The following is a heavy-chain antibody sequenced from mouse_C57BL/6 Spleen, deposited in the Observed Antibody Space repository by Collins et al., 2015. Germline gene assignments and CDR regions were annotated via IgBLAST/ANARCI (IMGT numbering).Heavy chain of an antibody. D-gene: IGHD1-1*01. CDR3: ARRYGSRGDYAMDY. V-gene: IGHV9-3-1*01. CDR1: GYTFTNYG. J-gene: IGHJ4*01. CDR2: INTYTGEP. Sequence: QIQLVQSGPELKKPGETVKISCKASGYTFTNYGMNWVKQAPGKGLKWMGWINTYTGEPTYADDFKGRFAFSLETSASTAYLQINNLKNEDTATYFCARRYGSRGDYAMDYWGQGTSVTVSS.